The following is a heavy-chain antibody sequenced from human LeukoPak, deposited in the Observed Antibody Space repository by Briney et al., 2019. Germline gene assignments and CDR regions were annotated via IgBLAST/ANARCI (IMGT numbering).Heavy chain of an antibody. CDR3: ARTLYIAAAPGGLDY. D-gene: IGHD6-13*01. V-gene: IGHV1-2*02. Sequence: ASVKVSYKASGYTFTGHYMHWVRQAPGQGLEWMEWINPKNAATNYAQKFQGRITMTRDTASGTVYMELSSLSSDDTAVYYCARTLYIAAAPGGLDYWGQGTLVTVSS. CDR2: INPKNAAT. J-gene: IGHJ4*02. CDR1: GYTFTGHY.